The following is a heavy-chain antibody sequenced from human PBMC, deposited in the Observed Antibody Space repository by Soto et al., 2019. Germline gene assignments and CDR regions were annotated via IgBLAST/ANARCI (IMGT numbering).Heavy chain of an antibody. CDR3: AREFRSSWYEVGGMDV. J-gene: IGHJ6*02. CDR1: GFTFSRYS. CDR2: ISSSSSTI. Sequence: PGGSLRLSCAASGFTFSRYSMNWVRQAPGKGLEWVSYISSSSSTIYNADSVKGRFTISRDNAKNSLYLQMNSLRDEDTAVYYCAREFRSSWYEVGGMDVWGQGTTVIVSS. D-gene: IGHD6-13*01. V-gene: IGHV3-48*02.